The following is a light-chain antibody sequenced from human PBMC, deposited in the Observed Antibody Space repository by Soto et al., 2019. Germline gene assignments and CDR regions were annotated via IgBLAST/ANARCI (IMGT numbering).Light chain of an antibody. CDR2: GAS. CDR3: QQYNNWPDMYT. V-gene: IGKV3-20*01. Sequence: EIVLTQSPGTLSLSPGERATLSCRASQSVSSSYLAWYQQKPGQAPRLLIYGASSRATGIPDRFSGSGSGTDFTLTISRLEPEDFAVYYCQQYNNWPDMYTFGQGTKLEIK. CDR1: QSVSSSY. J-gene: IGKJ2*01.